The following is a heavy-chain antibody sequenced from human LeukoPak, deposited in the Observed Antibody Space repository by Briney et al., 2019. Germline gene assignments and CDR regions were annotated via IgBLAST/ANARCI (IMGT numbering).Heavy chain of an antibody. Sequence: GGSLRLSCTASECNVTRNYITWVRQAPGKGLEWLSVIYSGGSTYYADSVKGRFIISRDNSKNTLYLQMNSLRVEDTAVYYCATERPVYWGQGTLVTVSS. CDR1: ECNVTRNY. V-gene: IGHV3-66*01. D-gene: IGHD2-2*01. CDR2: IYSGGST. J-gene: IGHJ4*02. CDR3: ATERPVY.